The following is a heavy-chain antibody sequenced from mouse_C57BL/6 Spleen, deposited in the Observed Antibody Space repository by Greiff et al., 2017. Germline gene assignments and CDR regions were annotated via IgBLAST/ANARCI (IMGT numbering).Heavy chain of an antibody. J-gene: IGHJ2*01. Sequence: QVQLQQPGAELVKPGASVKMSCKASGYTFTSYWITWVKQRPGQGLEWIGDIYPGSGSTNYNEKFKSKATLTVDTSSSTAYMQLSSLTSEDCAVYYCARKGEFITTFDYWGQGTTLTVSS. CDR2: IYPGSGST. D-gene: IGHD1-1*01. CDR3: ARKGEFITTFDY. V-gene: IGHV1-55*01. CDR1: GYTFTSYW.